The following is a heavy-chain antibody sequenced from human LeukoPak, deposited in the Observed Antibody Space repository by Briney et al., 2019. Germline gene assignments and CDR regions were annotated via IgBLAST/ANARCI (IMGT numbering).Heavy chain of an antibody. V-gene: IGHV3-30*03. CDR3: ARDQQRWLQLRWFDP. Sequence: GGSLRLSCAASGFTFSSYGMHWVRQAPGKGLEWVAVISYDGSNKYYADSVKGRFTISRDNSKNTLYLQMNSLRAEDTAVYYCARDQQRWLQLRWFDPWGQGTLVTVSS. J-gene: IGHJ5*02. CDR1: GFTFSSYG. CDR2: ISYDGSNK. D-gene: IGHD5-24*01.